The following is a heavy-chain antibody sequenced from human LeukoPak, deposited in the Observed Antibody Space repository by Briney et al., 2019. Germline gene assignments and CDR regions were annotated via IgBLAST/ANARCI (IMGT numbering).Heavy chain of an antibody. V-gene: IGHV1-18*01. Sequence: GASVKVSCKASGYTFTSYGISWVRQAPGQGLEWMGWISAYNGNTNYAQKLQGRVTMTTDTSTSTAYMELRSLRSDDTAVYYCARAVGGCYDSSGYPDYWGQGTLVTVSS. CDR1: GYTFTSYG. CDR2: ISAYNGNT. D-gene: IGHD3-22*01. CDR3: ARAVGGCYDSSGYPDY. J-gene: IGHJ4*02.